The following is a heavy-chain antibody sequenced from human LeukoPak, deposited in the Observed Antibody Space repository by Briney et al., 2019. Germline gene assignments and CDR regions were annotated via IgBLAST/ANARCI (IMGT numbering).Heavy chain of an antibody. CDR1: GGTFSSYA. D-gene: IGHD5-18*01. V-gene: IGHV1-69*05. Sequence: SVKVSCKASGGTFSSYAISWVRRAPGQGLEWMGRIIPIFGTANYAQKFQGRVTITTDESTSTAYMELSSLRSEDTAVYYCARGDTAMVIGFDYWGQGTLVTVSS. J-gene: IGHJ4*02. CDR2: IIPIFGTA. CDR3: ARGDTAMVIGFDY.